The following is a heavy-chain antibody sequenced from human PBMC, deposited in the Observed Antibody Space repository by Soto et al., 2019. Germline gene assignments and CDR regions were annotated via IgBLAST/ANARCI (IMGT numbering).Heavy chain of an antibody. Sequence: GWSLRLSCAASVFSFSSYTMNWVRQAPGKGLQWVSSITNRGTHTYSADSVKGRFTISRDNDKNSLYLQMNNLRAEDTAIYFCARAHEVAWFDSWGLGTLVTVSS. CDR3: ARAHEVAWFDS. J-gene: IGHJ5*01. CDR2: ITNRGTHT. CDR1: VFSFSSYT. V-gene: IGHV3-21*01. D-gene: IGHD2-15*01.